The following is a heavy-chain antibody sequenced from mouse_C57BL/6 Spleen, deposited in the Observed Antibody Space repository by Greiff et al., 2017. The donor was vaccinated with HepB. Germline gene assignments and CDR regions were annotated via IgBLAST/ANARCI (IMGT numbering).Heavy chain of an antibody. CDR2: INPNNGGT. CDR3: ARSRQNYYGSSYDY. CDR1: GYTFTDYN. V-gene: IGHV1-18*01. Sequence: EVQLQQSGPELVKPGASVKIPCKASGYTFTDYNMDWVKQSHGKSLEWIGDINPNNGGTIYNQKFKGKATLTVDKSSSTAYMELRSLTSEDTAVYYCARSRQNYYGSSYDYWGQGTTLTVSS. J-gene: IGHJ2*01. D-gene: IGHD1-1*01.